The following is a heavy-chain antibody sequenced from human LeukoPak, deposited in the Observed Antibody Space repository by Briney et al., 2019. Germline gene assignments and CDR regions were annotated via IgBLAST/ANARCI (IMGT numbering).Heavy chain of an antibody. D-gene: IGHD5-12*01. CDR3: ATPGGGHEFQFDF. Sequence: SVKVSCKASGGTFRSYAISWLRQAPGQGLEWMGGIVPVFGQSNYAQKFQGRLTITADESTSTAHMELSSLRSDDTAIYYCATPGGGHEFQFDFWGQGTLVTVSS. CDR2: IVPVFGQS. V-gene: IGHV1-69*13. CDR1: GGTFRSYA. J-gene: IGHJ4*02.